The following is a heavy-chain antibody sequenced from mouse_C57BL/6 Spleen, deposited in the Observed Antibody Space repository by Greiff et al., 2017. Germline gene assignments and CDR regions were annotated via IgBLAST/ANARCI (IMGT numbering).Heavy chain of an antibody. CDR1: GYTFTSSW. Sequence: VQLQQPGTELVKPGASVKLSCKASGYTFTSSWMHWVKQRPGQGLEWIGNINPSNGGTNYNEKFKSKATLTVDKSSSTAYKQLSSLTSEDSAVYYCAREDCSSYVGFAYWGQGTLVTVSA. CDR2: INPSNGGT. CDR3: AREDCSSYVGFAY. D-gene: IGHD1-1*01. J-gene: IGHJ3*01. V-gene: IGHV1-53*01.